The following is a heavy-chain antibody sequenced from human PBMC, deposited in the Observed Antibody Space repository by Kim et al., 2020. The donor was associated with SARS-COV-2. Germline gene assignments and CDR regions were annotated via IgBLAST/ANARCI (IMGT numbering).Heavy chain of an antibody. CDR1: GFTFSRRY. D-gene: IGHD6-19*01. V-gene: IGHV3-23*01. J-gene: IGHJ4*01. CDR3: AKDRGGSGQYVAFDY. Sequence: GGSLRLSCVVSGFTFSRRYMSWVRKAPGKGLEWVATIHDNGVNTFYSESVKGRFSISRDDSRNTLFLQMNSLRGDDTAVYFCAKDRGGSGQYVAFDYWG. CDR2: IHDNGVNT.